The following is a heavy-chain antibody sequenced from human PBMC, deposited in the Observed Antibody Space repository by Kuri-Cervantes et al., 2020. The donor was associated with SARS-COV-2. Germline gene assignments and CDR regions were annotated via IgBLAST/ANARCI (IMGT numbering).Heavy chain of an antibody. CDR1: GGSFSGYY. V-gene: IGHV4-34*01. CDR2: INHSGST. CDR3: ARGDSSGYYYYFDY. J-gene: IGHJ4*02. Sequence: GSLRLSCAVYGGSFSGYYWSWIRQPPGKGLEWIGEINHSGSTNYNPSLKSRVTISVDTSKNQFSLKLSSVTAADTAVYYCARGDSSGYYYYFDYWGQGTLVTVSS. D-gene: IGHD3-22*01.